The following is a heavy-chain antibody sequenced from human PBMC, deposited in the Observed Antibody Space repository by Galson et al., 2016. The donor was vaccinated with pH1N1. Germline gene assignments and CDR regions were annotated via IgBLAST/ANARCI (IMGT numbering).Heavy chain of an antibody. CDR1: GFTFRSYW. J-gene: IGHJ4*02. D-gene: IGHD2-21*01. CDR3: ARAIGIASAY. V-gene: IGHV3-7*04. CDR2: INQDGSVK. Sequence: SLRLSCAGSGFTFRSYWMRWVRQAPGKGLEWVANINQDGSVKYYVDSVKGRFTISRDNAKNSLFLQMNSLRADDTALYYCARAIGIASAYWGQGTLVTVSS.